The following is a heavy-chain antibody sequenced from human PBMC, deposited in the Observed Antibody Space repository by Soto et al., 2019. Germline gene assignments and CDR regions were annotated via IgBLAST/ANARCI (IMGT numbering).Heavy chain of an antibody. Sequence: QVQLQESGPGLVKPSETLSLTCTVSGGSVSSGSYYWSWIRQPPGKGLEWIGYIYYSGSTNYNPSLKSRVTISVDTSKNQFSLKLSSVTAADTAVYYCARVRWAYAGYFDLWGRGTLVTVSS. CDR3: ARVRWAYAGYFDL. CDR2: IYYSGST. CDR1: GGSVSSGSYY. D-gene: IGHD1-26*01. J-gene: IGHJ2*01. V-gene: IGHV4-61*01.